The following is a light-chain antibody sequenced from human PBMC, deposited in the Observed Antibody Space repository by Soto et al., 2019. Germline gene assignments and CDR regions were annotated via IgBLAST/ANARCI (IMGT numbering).Light chain of an antibody. CDR3: QTWGTDIHVE. CDR1: SGHNNYA. V-gene: IGLV4-69*01. CDR2: LNSDGSH. J-gene: IGLJ2*01. Sequence: QPVLTQSPSASASLGASVKLTCTLSSGHNNYAIAWHQQQPDKGPRFLMRLNSDGSHNKGDGIPDRFSGSSSGAERYLTISSLQYEDEGDYYCQTWGTDIHVEFGGGTKLTVL.